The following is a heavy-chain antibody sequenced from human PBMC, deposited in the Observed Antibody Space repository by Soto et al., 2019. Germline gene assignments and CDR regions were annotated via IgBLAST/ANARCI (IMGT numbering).Heavy chain of an antibody. V-gene: IGHV3-33*01. CDR3: TRSNFIVRGLYYYYDMDV. Sequence: QEQLVESGGGVVQPGRSLRLSCSASGFTFSSYGMHWVRQAPGKGLEWVAVIWYDGSGDFYADSVKGRFTVSRDNSKNILQRQMSSLRAEDTAVYYCTRSNFIVRGLYYYYDMDVWGQGTTVTVSS. D-gene: IGHD3-10*01. CDR2: IWYDGSGD. J-gene: IGHJ6*02. CDR1: GFTFSSYG.